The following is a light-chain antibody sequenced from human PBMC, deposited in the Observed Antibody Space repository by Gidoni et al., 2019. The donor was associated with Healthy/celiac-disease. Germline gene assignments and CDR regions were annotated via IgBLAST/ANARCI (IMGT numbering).Light chain of an antibody. CDR1: QSVSIN. J-gene: IGKJ4*01. Sequence: EIVMTQSPATLSVSPGERATLSCRTSQSVSINLAWYQQKPGQAPRLLIYGASTRATGIPARFSCSGSGKEFTLTISSLQSEDVAVYYCQKYNNWPPLTFGGGTKVEIK. CDR3: QKYNNWPPLT. V-gene: IGKV3-15*01. CDR2: GAS.